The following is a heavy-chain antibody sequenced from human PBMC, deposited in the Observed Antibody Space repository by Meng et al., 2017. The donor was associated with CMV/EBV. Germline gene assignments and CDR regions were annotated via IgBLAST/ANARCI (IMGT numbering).Heavy chain of an antibody. CDR3: ARAWVGEEYYFDY. Sequence: QGRVVQSGGGLTKPGAAVKCSCKASGYAFTSYGISWVRQAPGQGLEWMGWISAYNGNTNYAQKLQGRVTMTTDTSTSTAYMELRSLRSDDTAVYYCARAWVGEEYYFDYWGQGTLVTVSS. CDR1: GYAFTSYG. J-gene: IGHJ4*02. D-gene: IGHD3-10*01. CDR2: ISAYNGNT. V-gene: IGHV1-18*01.